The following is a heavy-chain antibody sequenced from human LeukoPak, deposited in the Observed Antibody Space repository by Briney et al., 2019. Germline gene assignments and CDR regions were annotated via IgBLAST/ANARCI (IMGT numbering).Heavy chain of an antibody. Sequence: GGSLRLSCAASGFTFSSYEMNWVRQAPGKGLEWVSAISGSGGSTYYADSVKGRFTISRDNSKNTLYLQMNSLRAEDTAVYYCAKEGSSGYYFDAFDIWGQGTMVTVSS. CDR2: ISGSGGST. CDR3: AKEGSSGYYFDAFDI. J-gene: IGHJ3*02. D-gene: IGHD3-22*01. V-gene: IGHV3-23*01. CDR1: GFTFSSYE.